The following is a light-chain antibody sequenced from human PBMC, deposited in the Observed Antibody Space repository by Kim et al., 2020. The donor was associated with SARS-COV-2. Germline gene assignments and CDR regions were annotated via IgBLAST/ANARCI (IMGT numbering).Light chain of an antibody. CDR3: QHYDRPPYT. CDR2: GTS. Sequence: EIVLTQSPATLSLSPGDRATLSCRASQSVASNHLCWLQQKPDPPTRLLVYGTSSSAPAIPDWFSAGWSRTVFTLTSSRLAPEDFALYYRQHYDRPPYTFGQGTKLEI. V-gene: IGKV3-20*01. J-gene: IGKJ2*01. CDR1: QSVASNH.